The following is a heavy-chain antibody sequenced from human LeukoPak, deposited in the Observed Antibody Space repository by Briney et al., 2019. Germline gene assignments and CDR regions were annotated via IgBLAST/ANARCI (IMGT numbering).Heavy chain of an antibody. CDR3: AREQVATLGY. CDR1: GGSISSGGYF. V-gene: IGHV4-30-4*01. Sequence: SETLSLTCTVSGGSISSGGYFWSWIRHPPGQALEWIGYIYYDERSYYNPSLEGRVTISVDGSKNQFSLKMNSVTAADTAVYYCAREQVATLGYWGQGTLVTVSS. J-gene: IGHJ4*02. CDR2: IYYDERS.